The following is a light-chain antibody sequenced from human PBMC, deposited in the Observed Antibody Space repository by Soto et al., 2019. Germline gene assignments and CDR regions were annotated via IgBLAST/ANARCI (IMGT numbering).Light chain of an antibody. CDR3: QSYDSSLSGWV. J-gene: IGLJ3*02. V-gene: IGLV1-40*01. CDR2: GNS. Sequence: QSVLTQPPSVSGAPGQRVTISCTGGSSNNGAGYDVHWYQQLPGTAPKLLIYGNSNRPSGVPDRFSGSKSGTSASLAITGLQAEDEADYYCQSYDSSLSGWVFGGGAKVTVL. CDR1: SSNNGAGYD.